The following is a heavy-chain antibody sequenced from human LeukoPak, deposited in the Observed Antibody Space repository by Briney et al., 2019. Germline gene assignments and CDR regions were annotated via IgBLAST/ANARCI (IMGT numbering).Heavy chain of an antibody. J-gene: IGHJ4*02. CDR1: GYTFTGYY. CDR2: INPNSGGT. D-gene: IGHD3-16*01. Sequence: ASVKVSCKASGYTFTGYYMHWVRQAPGQGLEWMGWINPNSGGTNYAQKFQGWVTMTRDTSISTAYMELSRLRSDDTAVYYCARGGYVWGSSNYFDYWGQGTLVTVSS. V-gene: IGHV1-2*04. CDR3: ARGGYVWGSSNYFDY.